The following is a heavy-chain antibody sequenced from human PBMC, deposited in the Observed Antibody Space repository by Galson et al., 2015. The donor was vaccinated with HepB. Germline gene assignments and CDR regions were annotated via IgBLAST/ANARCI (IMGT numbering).Heavy chain of an antibody. Sequence: LRLSCAASGFTFSSYSMNWVRQAPGKGLEWVSYISSSSSTIYYADSVKGRFTISRDNAKNSLYLQMNSLRAEDTAVYYCARDSRGGYYYDSSGYLDYWGQGTLVTVSS. D-gene: IGHD3-22*01. J-gene: IGHJ4*02. CDR1: GFTFSSYS. CDR2: ISSSSSTI. V-gene: IGHV3-48*01. CDR3: ARDSRGGYYYDSSGYLDY.